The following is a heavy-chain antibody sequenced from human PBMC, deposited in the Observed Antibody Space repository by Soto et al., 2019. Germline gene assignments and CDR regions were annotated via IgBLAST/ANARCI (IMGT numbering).Heavy chain of an antibody. CDR3: ARSQGGSSSLDIYYYYYYGMDV. CDR2: IIPIFGTA. CDR1: AGTFSSYA. Sequence: SVKVSCKAPAGTFSSYAISWVRQAPGQGLEWMGGIIPIFGTANYAQKFQGRVTITADESTSTGYMELSSLRSEDTAVYYCARSQGGSSSLDIYYYYYYGMDVWGQGTTVTVSS. D-gene: IGHD2-15*01. J-gene: IGHJ6*01. V-gene: IGHV1-69*01.